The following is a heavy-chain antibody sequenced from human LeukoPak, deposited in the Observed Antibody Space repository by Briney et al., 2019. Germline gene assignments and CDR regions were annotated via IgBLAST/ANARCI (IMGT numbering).Heavy chain of an antibody. D-gene: IGHD3-10*01. J-gene: IGHJ4*02. CDR1: GFTFSDYY. CDR3: ARDKPYYYGSGSHPFDY. Sequence: GGSLRLSCAASGFTFSDYYMSWIRQAPGKGLEWVSYISSSSGTIYYADSVKGRFTISRDNAKNSLYLQMNSLRAEDTAVYYCARDKPYYYGSGSHPFDYWGQGTLVTVSS. V-gene: IGHV3-11*04. CDR2: ISSSSGTI.